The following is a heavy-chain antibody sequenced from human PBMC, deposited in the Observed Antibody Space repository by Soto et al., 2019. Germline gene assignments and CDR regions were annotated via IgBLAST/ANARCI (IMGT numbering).Heavy chain of an antibody. CDR3: AKDGAGSPYGMAV. D-gene: IGHD3-16*01. CDR1: GFTFSSYA. V-gene: IGHV3-23*01. Sequence: EVPLLESGGGLVQPGGSLRLSCAASGFTFSSYAMSWVRQAPGKGLEWVSAISGSGGSTYYADSVKGRFTISRDNSKTTPYRQMNRLRAEYTAVYYCAKDGAGSPYGMAVWGQGTTVTVSS. CDR2: ISGSGGST. J-gene: IGHJ6*02.